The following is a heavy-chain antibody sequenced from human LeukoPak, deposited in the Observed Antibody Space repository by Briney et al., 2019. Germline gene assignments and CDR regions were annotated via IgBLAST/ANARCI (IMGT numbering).Heavy chain of an antibody. D-gene: IGHD1-1*01. V-gene: IGHV1-3*01. J-gene: IGHJ4*02. CDR3: ASWTGSRFDY. CDR2: INVGNGNT. Sequence: ASVKVSCKASGYTFTSYAMHWVRQAPGQRLEWMGWINVGNGNTKYSQKFQGRVTITRDSSASTAYMELSSLRSEDTAVYYCASWTGSRFDYWGQGTLVTVSS. CDR1: GYTFTSYA.